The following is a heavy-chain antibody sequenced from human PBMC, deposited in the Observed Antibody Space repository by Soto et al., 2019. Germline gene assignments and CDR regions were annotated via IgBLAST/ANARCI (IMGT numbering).Heavy chain of an antibody. CDR3: ARYFDWLLSSGGTNWFDP. CDR1: GGSISSGGYY. CDR2: IYYSGST. D-gene: IGHD3-9*01. J-gene: IGHJ5*02. V-gene: IGHV4-31*03. Sequence: SETLSLTCTVSGGSISSGGYYWSWIRQHPGKGLEWIGYIYYSGSTYYNPSLKSRVTISVDTSKNQFSLKLSSVTAADTAVYYCARYFDWLLSSGGTNWFDPWGQGTLVTVSS.